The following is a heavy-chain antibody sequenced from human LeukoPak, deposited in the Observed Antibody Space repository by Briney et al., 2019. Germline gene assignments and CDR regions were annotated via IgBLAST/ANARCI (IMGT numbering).Heavy chain of an antibody. Sequence: GGSLRLSCAASGFTFSSYWMHWVRQAPGKGLVWVSRIKSDGSTNYADSVKGRFTISRDNAKNTVSLQMNSLRAEDTGVYYRARAPSEIGGYYPEYFRHWGQGTMVSVSS. CDR1: GFTFSSYW. CDR3: ARAPSEIGGYYPEYFRH. V-gene: IGHV3-74*01. CDR2: IKSDGST. D-gene: IGHD3-22*01. J-gene: IGHJ1*01.